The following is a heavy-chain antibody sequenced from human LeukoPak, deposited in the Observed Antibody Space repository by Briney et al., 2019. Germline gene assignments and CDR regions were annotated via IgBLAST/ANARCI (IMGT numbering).Heavy chain of an antibody. Sequence: PGGSLRLSCGASGFTFNHAWMSWVRQAPGKGLEWLGRIKSKTDGGTTDYAAPVKGRFTISRDDSKNMLYLQMNSLKTEDTAVYYCTTVGSSRYYYYFDYWGQGKLVTVSS. CDR1: GFTFNHAW. CDR3: TTVGSSRYYYYFDY. J-gene: IGHJ4*02. CDR2: IKSKTDGGTT. V-gene: IGHV3-15*01. D-gene: IGHD3-22*01.